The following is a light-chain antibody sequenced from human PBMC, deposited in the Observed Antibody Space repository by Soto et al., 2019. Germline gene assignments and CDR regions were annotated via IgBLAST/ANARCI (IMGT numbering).Light chain of an antibody. Sequence: EIVLTQSPGTLSLSPGERATLSCRASQSVSSSSLAWYRQKPGQAPRLLIYGASSRATGIPDRFSGSGSGTDFTLTISRLEPEDFAMYYCHQYGSSPFTFGPGTKVDIK. V-gene: IGKV3-20*01. CDR1: QSVSSSS. CDR3: HQYGSSPFT. CDR2: GAS. J-gene: IGKJ3*01.